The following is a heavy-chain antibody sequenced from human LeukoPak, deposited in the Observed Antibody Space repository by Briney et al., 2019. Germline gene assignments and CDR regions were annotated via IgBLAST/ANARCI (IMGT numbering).Heavy chain of an antibody. V-gene: IGHV4-39*01. CDR2: IYYSGST. Sequence: SETLSLTCTVSGGSISSSSYYWGWIRQPPGKGLEWIGSIYYSGSTYYNPSLKSRVTISVDTSKNQFSLKLSSVTAADTAVYYCARHGRERWFGELLDAFDIWGQGTMVTVSS. D-gene: IGHD3-10*01. J-gene: IGHJ3*02. CDR3: ARHGRERWFGELLDAFDI. CDR1: GGSISSSSYY.